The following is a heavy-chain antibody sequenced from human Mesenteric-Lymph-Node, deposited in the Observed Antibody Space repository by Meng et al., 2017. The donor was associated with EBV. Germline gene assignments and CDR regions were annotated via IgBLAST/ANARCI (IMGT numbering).Heavy chain of an antibody. CDR1: GYTFTNYY. D-gene: IGHD3-16*01. V-gene: IGHV1-46*01. CDR3: ARASRVLGGFDY. J-gene: IGHJ4*02. Sequence: QVQLVQSGAGVKKPGASVQVSCKASGYTFTNYYMHWLRQAPGQGREWMGIINTSVGYTSHAQKFQGRVTMTRDTSTSTVHMEVSSLRSADTAVYYCARASRVLGGFDYCGQGTLVTVSS. CDR2: INTSVGYT.